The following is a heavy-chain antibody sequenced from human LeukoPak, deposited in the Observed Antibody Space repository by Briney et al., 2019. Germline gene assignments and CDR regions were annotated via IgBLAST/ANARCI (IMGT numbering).Heavy chain of an antibody. CDR1: GGSISSYY. Sequence: PSETLSLTCTVSGGSISSYYWSWIRQPPGKGLEWIGYLHYSGGTNYNPSLKSRVTTSVDTSRNHFSLNLSSVTAADTAVYYCARHRIAVSGSVFDLWGQGTLVTVSS. V-gene: IGHV4-59*08. J-gene: IGHJ4*02. CDR3: ARHRIAVSGSVFDL. CDR2: LHYSGGT. D-gene: IGHD6-19*01.